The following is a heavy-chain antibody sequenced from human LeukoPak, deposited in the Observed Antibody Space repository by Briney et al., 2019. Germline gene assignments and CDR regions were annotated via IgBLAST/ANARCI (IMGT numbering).Heavy chain of an antibody. D-gene: IGHD4-11*01. V-gene: IGHV4-61*01. J-gene: IGHJ4*02. CDR1: GDSVSSDIYY. CDR2: IYYTGST. CDR3: ARQGGTTSRLDY. Sequence: SETLSLTCTVSGDSVSSDIYYWIWIRQPPGKGLEWIGYIYYTGSTNYNPSLKSRVTISVDTSKNQFSLKLSSVTAADTAVYYCARQGGTTSRLDYWGQGTLVTVSS.